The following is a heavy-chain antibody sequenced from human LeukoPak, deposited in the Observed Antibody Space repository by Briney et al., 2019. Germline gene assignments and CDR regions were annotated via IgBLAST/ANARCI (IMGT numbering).Heavy chain of an antibody. CDR3: AKDLFQLESY. Sequence: GGSLRLSCAASGFTFSSYAMHWARQAPGKGLEWVAVISYDGSNKYYADSVKGRFTISRDNSKNTLYLQMNSLRAEDTAVYYCAKDLFQLESYWGQGTLVTVSS. D-gene: IGHD2-21*01. J-gene: IGHJ4*02. CDR2: ISYDGSNK. CDR1: GFTFSSYA. V-gene: IGHV3-30*04.